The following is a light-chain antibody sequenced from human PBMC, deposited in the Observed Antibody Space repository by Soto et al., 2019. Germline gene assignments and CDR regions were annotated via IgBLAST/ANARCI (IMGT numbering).Light chain of an antibody. CDR3: CSYAGSYTLI. J-gene: IGLJ2*01. V-gene: IGLV2-11*01. Sequence: QSALTQPRSVSGSPGQSVTISCTGNSSDVGGYNYVSWYQQHPGKAPKVMIYDVSKRPSGVPDRFSGCKSGNTASLTISGLQTEDEADYYCCSYAGSYTLIFGGGTKLTVL. CDR1: SSDVGGYNY. CDR2: DVS.